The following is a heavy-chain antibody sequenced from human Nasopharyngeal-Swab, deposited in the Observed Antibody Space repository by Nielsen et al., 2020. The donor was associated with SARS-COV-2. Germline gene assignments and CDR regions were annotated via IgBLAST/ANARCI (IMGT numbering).Heavy chain of an antibody. J-gene: IGHJ6*02. V-gene: IGHV3-11*01. CDR2: ISSSGSTI. CDR1: GFTFRGYA. D-gene: IGHD4-23*01. Sequence: GESLKISCAASGFTFRGYAISWVRQAPGKGLEWVSYISSSGSTIYYADSVKGRFTISRDNAKKSLYLQMNSLRAEDTAVYYCARDRHGDDSRNYYYGMDVWGQGTTVSVSS. CDR3: ARDRHGDDSRNYYYGMDV.